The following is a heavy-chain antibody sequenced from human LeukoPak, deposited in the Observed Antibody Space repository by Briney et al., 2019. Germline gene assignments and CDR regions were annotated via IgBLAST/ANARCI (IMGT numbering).Heavy chain of an antibody. CDR2: IRYDGSNK. CDR3: AKDIFQGYYDSSVPFDY. J-gene: IGHJ4*02. Sequence: GGSLRLSCAASGFTFSSYGMHWVRQAPGKGLEWVAFIRYDGSNKYYADSVKGRFTISRDNSKNTLYLQMNSLRAEDTAVYYCAKDIFQGYYDSSVPFDYWGQGTLVTVSS. V-gene: IGHV3-30*02. CDR1: GFTFSSYG. D-gene: IGHD3-22*01.